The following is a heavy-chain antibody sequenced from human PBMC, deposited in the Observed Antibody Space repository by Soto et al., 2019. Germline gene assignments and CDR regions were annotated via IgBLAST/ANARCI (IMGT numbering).Heavy chain of an antibody. Sequence: EVQLLESGGGLVQPGGSLRLSCAASGFTFSSYAMSWVRQAPGKGLEWVSAISGSGGSTYYADSVKGRFTISTDNSKNKLYLQMHSLRAEDTAVYYCAKIGTYYDFWSGYFDYWGQGTLVTVSS. CDR3: AKIGTYYDFWSGYFDY. D-gene: IGHD3-3*01. CDR2: ISGSGGST. J-gene: IGHJ4*02. CDR1: GFTFSSYA. V-gene: IGHV3-23*01.